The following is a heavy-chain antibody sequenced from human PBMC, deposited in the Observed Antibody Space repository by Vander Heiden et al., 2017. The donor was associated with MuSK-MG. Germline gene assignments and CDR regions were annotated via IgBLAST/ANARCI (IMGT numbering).Heavy chain of an antibody. V-gene: IGHV4-59*08. CDR3: ARLHYDDCWSGYSMHV. Sequence: QVQLQESGPGLVKPSETLSLTCTVSGGSISSYYWSWIRQPPGKGLEWIGYIYYSGSTNYNPSLKSRVTISVDTSKNQCSLKLSSVTAADTAVYYCARLHYDDCWSGYSMHVWFQGPTVTDYS. D-gene: IGHD3-3*01. CDR2: IYYSGST. CDR1: GGSISSYY. J-gene: IGHJ6*02.